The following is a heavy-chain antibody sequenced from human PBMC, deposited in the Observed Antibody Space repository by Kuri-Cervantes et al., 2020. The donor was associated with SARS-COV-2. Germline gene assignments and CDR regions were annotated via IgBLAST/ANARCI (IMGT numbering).Heavy chain of an antibody. CDR3: ARIVGGGDEGDY. Sequence: SETLSLTCTVSGGSVSSGSHYWSWIRQPPGKGLEWIGYIYYSGSTNYNPSLKSRVTISVDTSKNQFSLKLSSVTAADTAVYYCARIVGGGDEGDYWGQGTLVTVSS. CDR2: IYYSGST. CDR1: GGSVSSGSHY. J-gene: IGHJ4*02. D-gene: IGHD5-12*01. V-gene: IGHV4-61*01.